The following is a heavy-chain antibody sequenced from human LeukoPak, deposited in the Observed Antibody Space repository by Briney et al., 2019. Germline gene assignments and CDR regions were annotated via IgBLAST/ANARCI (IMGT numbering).Heavy chain of an antibody. Sequence: GGSLGPSCAVPGFPVSNNYMSWVREAPGKGLGWVSVIYSGGSTYYADSVKGRFTISRDNSKNTLYLQMNSLRAEDAAVYYCASREGCSSTSCYARGRAFDIWGQGTMVTVSS. CDR2: IYSGGST. CDR3: ASREGCSSTSCYARGRAFDI. D-gene: IGHD2-2*01. J-gene: IGHJ3*02. V-gene: IGHV3-66*01. CDR1: GFPVSNNY.